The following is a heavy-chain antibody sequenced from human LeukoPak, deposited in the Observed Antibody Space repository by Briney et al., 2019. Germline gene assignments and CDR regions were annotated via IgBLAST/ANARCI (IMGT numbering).Heavy chain of an antibody. CDR3: AKASGGVGATGFDY. Sequence: GGSLRLSCAASGFSFSGYGMHWVRQAPGKGLEWVSVIYSGGSTYYADSVKGRFTISRDNSKNTLYLQMNSLRAEDTAVYYCAKASGGVGATGFDYWGQGTLVTVSS. J-gene: IGHJ4*02. CDR2: IYSGGST. V-gene: IGHV3-66*01. D-gene: IGHD1-26*01. CDR1: GFSFSGYG.